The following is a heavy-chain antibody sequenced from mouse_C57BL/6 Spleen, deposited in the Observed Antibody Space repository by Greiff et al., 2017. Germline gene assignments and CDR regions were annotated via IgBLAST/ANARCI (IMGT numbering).Heavy chain of an antibody. V-gene: IGHV6-6*01. D-gene: IGHD1-1*01. CDR2: IRNKANNHAT. CDR1: GFTFSDAW. J-gene: IGHJ2*01. CDR3: TRSYGSSYLFDY. Sequence: EVQRVESGGGLVQPGGSMKLSCAASGFTFSDAWMDWVRQSPEKGLEWVAEIRNKANNHATYYAESVRGRFTISRDDSKSSVYLQMNSLRAEDTGIYYCTRSYGSSYLFDYWGQGTTLTVSS.